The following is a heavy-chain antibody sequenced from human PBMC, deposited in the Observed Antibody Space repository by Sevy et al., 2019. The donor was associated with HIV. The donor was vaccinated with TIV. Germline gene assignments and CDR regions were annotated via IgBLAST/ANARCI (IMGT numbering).Heavy chain of an antibody. J-gene: IGHJ6*02. V-gene: IGHV3-7*03. CDR1: GFTFSSYW. Sequence: GGSLRLSCAASGFTFSSYWMTWVRQAPGKGLEWVANIKKDGSEKYYVDSVKGRFTISRDNAKNSLYLQMNSLRAEDTAVYYCARDCNSNTCLWGLDVWGQWSTVTVSS. CDR2: IKKDGSEK. CDR3: ARDCNSNTCLWGLDV. D-gene: IGHD2-2*01.